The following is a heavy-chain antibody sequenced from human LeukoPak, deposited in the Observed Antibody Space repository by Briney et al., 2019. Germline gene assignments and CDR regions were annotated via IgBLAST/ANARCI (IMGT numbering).Heavy chain of an antibody. CDR1: GYTFTSNY. J-gene: IGHJ4*02. V-gene: IGHV1-3*01. CDR3: ARKGAYGDYFDY. Sequence: ASVKVSCKASGYTFTSNYIHWVRQAPGQGLEWMGWINAGNGNTKYSQKFQGRVTITRDTSASTAYMELSSLRSEDTAVYYCARKGAYGDYFDYWGQGTLVTVSS. CDR2: INAGNGNT. D-gene: IGHD4-17*01.